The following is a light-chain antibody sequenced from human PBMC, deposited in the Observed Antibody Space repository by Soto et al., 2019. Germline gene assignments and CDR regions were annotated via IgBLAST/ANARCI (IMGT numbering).Light chain of an antibody. Sequence: QSALTQPPSATGAPGQRVTISCTGSSSNIGAGYDVHWYQHRPGTAPNLLIFGNSNRPSGVPVPDRFSGSKSGTSASLAITGLQAEDEVDYNCQSYDSTLDARCVFGTGTKLDVL. V-gene: IGLV1-40*01. CDR3: QSYDSTLDARCV. CDR2: GNS. CDR1: SSNIGAGYD. J-gene: IGLJ1*01.